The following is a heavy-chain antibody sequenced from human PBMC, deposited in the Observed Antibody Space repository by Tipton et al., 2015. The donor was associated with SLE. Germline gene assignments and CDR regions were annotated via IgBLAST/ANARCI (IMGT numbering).Heavy chain of an antibody. CDR2: IYYSGSS. D-gene: IGHD4-11*01. CDR1: GASISSSSYY. V-gene: IGHV4-39*07. J-gene: IGHJ4*02. Sequence: GLVKPSETLSLTCTVSGASISSSSYYWGWIRQPPGKGLEWIGRIYYSGSSYYNPSLKSRVTISVDTSKNQFSLKLTYVTAADTAVYYCAKLQSNYFDYWGQGTLVTVSS. CDR3: AKLQSNYFDY.